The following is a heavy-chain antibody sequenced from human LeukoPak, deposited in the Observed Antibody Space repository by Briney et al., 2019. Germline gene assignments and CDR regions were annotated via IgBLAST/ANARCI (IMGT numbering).Heavy chain of an antibody. D-gene: IGHD4-11*01. J-gene: IGHJ4*01. Sequence: PGGSLRLSCKGFGYIFNSYWIGWVRQVPGKGLEWMGIIYPGESDTRYSPSFQGQATISADKSIGTAYLQWSSLKASDTAMYYCARQTDYRFDYWGQGTLVIVSS. CDR1: GYIFNSYW. CDR2: IYPGESDT. V-gene: IGHV5-51*01. CDR3: ARQTDYRFDY.